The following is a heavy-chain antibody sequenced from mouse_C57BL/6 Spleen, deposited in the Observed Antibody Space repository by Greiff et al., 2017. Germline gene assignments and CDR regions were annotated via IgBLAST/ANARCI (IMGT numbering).Heavy chain of an antibody. CDR2: IDPETGGT. V-gene: IGHV1-15*01. D-gene: IGHD2-3*01. J-gene: IGHJ4*01. CDR1: GYTFTDYE. Sequence: VQLQQSGAELVRPGASVTLSCKASGYTFTDYEMNWVKQTPVHGLEWIGAIDPETGGTAYNQKFKGKAILTADKSSSTAYMELRSLTSEDSAVYYCTRNDGPYYAMDYWGQGTSVTVSS. CDR3: TRNDGPYYAMDY.